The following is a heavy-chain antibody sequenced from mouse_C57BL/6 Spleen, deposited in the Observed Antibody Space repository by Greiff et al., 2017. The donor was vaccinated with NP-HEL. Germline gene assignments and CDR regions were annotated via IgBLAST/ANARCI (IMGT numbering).Heavy chain of an antibody. CDR3: ARKRATPYYFDY. CDR1: GYTFTSYW. Sequence: VQLQQPGAELVMPGASVKLSCKASGYTFTSYWMHWVKQRPGQGLEWIGEIDPSDSYTNYNQKFKGKSTLTVDKSSSTAYMQLSSLTSEDSAVYYCARKRATPYYFDYWGQGTTLTVSS. D-gene: IGHD3-1*01. J-gene: IGHJ2*01. V-gene: IGHV1-69*01. CDR2: IDPSDSYT.